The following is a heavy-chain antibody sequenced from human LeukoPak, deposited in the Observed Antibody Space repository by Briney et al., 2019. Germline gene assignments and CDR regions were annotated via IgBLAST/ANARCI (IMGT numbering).Heavy chain of an antibody. CDR2: INPNSGGT. CDR3: ARDPIFAVVVGRADDAFDI. J-gene: IGHJ3*02. CDR1: GYTFTGYY. D-gene: IGHD3-3*01. V-gene: IGHV1-2*02. Sequence: ASVKVSCKASGYTFTGYYMHWVRQAPGQGLEWMGWINPNSGGTSYAQKFQGRVTMTWHTSLSTAYMELNSLTSDDTAVYYCARDPIFAVVVGRADDAFDIWGQGTKVTVSS.